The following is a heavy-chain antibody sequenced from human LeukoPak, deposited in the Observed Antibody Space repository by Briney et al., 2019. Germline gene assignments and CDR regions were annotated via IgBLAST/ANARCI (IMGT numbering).Heavy chain of an antibody. CDR1: GGSLSGYY. V-gene: IGHV4-34*01. CDR3: ARVETGVGPDF. Sequence: ETLSLTCAVYGGSLSGYYWSWIRQPPGKGLEWIGEINHSGSTNDNPSLKSRVTISVDTSKNEFSLRLTSVTAADTAVYYCARVETGVGPDFWGQGALVTVSS. CDR2: INHSGST. J-gene: IGHJ4*02. D-gene: IGHD1-26*01.